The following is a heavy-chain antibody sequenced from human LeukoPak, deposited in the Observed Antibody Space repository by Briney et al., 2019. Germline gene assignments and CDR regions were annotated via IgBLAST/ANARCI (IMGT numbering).Heavy chain of an antibody. Sequence: PSETLSLTCAVYGGSFSGYYWSWIRQPPGKGLEWIGYIYYSGSTNYNPSLKSRVTISVDTSKNQFSLKLSSVTAADTAVYYCARDHLTMVRGVITPYGMDVWGQGTTVTVSS. V-gene: IGHV4-59*01. CDR2: IYYSGST. J-gene: IGHJ6*02. CDR1: GGSFSGYY. CDR3: ARDHLTMVRGVITPYGMDV. D-gene: IGHD3-10*01.